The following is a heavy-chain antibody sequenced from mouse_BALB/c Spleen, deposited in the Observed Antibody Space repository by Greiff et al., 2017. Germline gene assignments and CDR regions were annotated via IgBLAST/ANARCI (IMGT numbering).Heavy chain of an antibody. Sequence: EVQLQESGPSLVKPSQTLSLTCSVTGDSITSGYWNWIRKFPGNKLEYMGYISYSGSTYYNPSLKSRISITRDTSKNQYYLQLNSVTTEDTATYYCARFSLGKRYFDYWGQGTTLTVSS. CDR2: ISYSGST. D-gene: IGHD2-1*01. CDR1: GDSITSGY. J-gene: IGHJ2*01. CDR3: ARFSLGKRYFDY. V-gene: IGHV3-8*02.